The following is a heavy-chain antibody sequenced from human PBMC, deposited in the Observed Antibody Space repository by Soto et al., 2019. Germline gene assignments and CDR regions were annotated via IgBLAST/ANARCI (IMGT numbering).Heavy chain of an antibody. V-gene: IGHV3-53*01. CDR2: IYSGGVT. D-gene: IGHD1-26*01. Sequence: GGSLRLSCAASGFTVSSNYMTWVRQAPGKGLEWVSVIYSGGVTYYADSVKGRFTISRDNSKNTLYLQMNSLRAEDTAVYYCARDYSDRFDPWGQGTLVTVSS. CDR3: ARDYSDRFDP. J-gene: IGHJ5*02. CDR1: GFTVSSNY.